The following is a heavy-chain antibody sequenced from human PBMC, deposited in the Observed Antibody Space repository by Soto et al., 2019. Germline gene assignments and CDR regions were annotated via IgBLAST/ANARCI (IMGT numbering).Heavy chain of an antibody. D-gene: IGHD2-15*01. CDR2: IYYSGST. V-gene: IGHV4-59*01. CDR1: GGSISSYY. Sequence: SETLSLTCTVSGGSISSYYWSWIRQPPGKGLEWIGYIYYSGSTNYSPSLKSRVTISVDTSKNQFSLKLSSVTAADTAVYYCARTSGCSGGSCPHPYPYGMDVWGQGTTVTVSS. J-gene: IGHJ6*02. CDR3: ARTSGCSGGSCPHPYPYGMDV.